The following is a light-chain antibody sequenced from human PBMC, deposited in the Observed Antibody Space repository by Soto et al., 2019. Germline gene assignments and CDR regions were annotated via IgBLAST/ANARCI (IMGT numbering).Light chain of an antibody. CDR1: QSISTW. CDR2: KAS. V-gene: IGKV1-5*03. Sequence: DIQMTQSPSTPSASVGDRVTITCRASQSISTWLAWYQQKPGKAPKLLIYKASSLEGGVPSRFSGSGSGTEFNITISSLQPDDFATYYCQQYNTYPLTFGGGTTVEIK. J-gene: IGKJ4*01. CDR3: QQYNTYPLT.